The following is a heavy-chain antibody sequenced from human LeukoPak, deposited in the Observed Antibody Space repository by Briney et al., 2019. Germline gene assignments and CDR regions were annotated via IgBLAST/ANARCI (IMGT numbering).Heavy chain of an antibody. CDR1: GGPISSGGSY. V-gene: IGHV4-31*03. D-gene: IGHD3-10*01. J-gene: IGHJ6*02. CDR2: ISYTGST. Sequence: PSQTLSLTCTVAGGPISSGGSYWTWIRQLPGKGLERIGYISYTGSTYYNPSLKSRVTISADTSKNQFSLRLTSVTAADTAVYYCARTASYGSGSYFGLVGYYGMDVWGQGTTVTVSS. CDR3: ARTASYGSGSYFGLVGYYGMDV.